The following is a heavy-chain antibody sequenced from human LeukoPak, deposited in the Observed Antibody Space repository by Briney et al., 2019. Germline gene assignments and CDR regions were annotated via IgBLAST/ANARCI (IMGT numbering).Heavy chain of an antibody. CDR3: ARGRPRILYYDFWSGYYQYFDY. V-gene: IGHV1-46*01. CDR1: GYTFTSYY. Sequence: ASVKVSCKASGYTFTSYYMHWVRQAPGQGLEWMGIINPSGGSTSYAQKFQGRVTMTRDTSTSTVYMELSSLRSEDTAVYYCARGRPRILYYDFWSGYYQYFDYWGQGTLVTVSS. J-gene: IGHJ4*02. D-gene: IGHD3-3*01. CDR2: INPSGGST.